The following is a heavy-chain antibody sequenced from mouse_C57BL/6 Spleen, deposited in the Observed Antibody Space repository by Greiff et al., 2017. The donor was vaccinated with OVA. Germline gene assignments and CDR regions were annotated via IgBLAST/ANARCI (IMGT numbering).Heavy chain of an antibody. D-gene: IGHD4-1*01. CDR2: IYPGSGNT. CDR3: ARWELGRKAMDY. V-gene: IGHV1-66*01. J-gene: IGHJ4*01. CDR1: GYSFTSYY. Sequence: VKLQQSGPELVKPGASVKISCKASGYSFTSYYIHWVKQRPGQGLEWIGWIYPGSGNTKYNEKFKGKATLTADTSSSTAYMQLSSLTSEDSAVYYCARWELGRKAMDYWGQGTSVTVSS.